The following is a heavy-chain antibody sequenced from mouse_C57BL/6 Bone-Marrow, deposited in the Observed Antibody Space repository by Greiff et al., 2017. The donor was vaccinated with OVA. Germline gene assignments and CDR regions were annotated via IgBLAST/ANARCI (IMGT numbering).Heavy chain of an antibody. Sequence: EVQLQQSGAELVRPGASVKLSCTASGFNIKDDYMHWVKQRPEQGLEWIGWIDPENGDTEYASKFQGKATITADTSSNTAYLQLSSLTSEDTAVYYCTTGDRGDYWGQGTTLTVSS. CDR3: TTGDRGDY. CDR1: GFNIKDDY. J-gene: IGHJ2*01. CDR2: IDPENGDT. V-gene: IGHV14-4*01.